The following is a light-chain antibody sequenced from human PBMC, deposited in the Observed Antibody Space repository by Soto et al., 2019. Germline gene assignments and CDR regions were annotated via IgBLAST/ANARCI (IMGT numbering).Light chain of an antibody. CDR1: QRISND. V-gene: IGKV3-11*01. CDR2: GAS. CDR3: QQRSNWPPIT. Sequence: EVLMTQSPATLSVSPGERVILSCRASQRISNDLAWYQQKAGQAPRLLIYGASTRANGVPVRFSGSGSGTDLTLTISSLEPEDFAVYYCQQRSNWPPITFGQGTRLEIK. J-gene: IGKJ5*01.